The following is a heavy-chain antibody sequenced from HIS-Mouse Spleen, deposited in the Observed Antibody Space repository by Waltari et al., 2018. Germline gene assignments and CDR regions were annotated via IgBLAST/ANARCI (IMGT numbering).Heavy chain of an antibody. CDR1: GFPFRCYG. J-gene: IGHJ3*02. Sequence: QVQLVESGGGVFQPGRPLRLFCAASGFPFRCYGIYWARQAPGRGLEWLTVISYNGSNKSYAESVKGRFAISRDNSKNTLYLQMNSLRAEDTAVYYCARHCLGAFDIWGQGTMVTVSS. CDR2: ISYNGSNK. V-gene: IGHV3-30*03. D-gene: IGHD2-15*01. CDR3: ARHCLGAFDI.